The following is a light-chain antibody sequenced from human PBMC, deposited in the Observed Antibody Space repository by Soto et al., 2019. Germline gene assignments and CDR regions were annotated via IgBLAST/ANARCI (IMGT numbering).Light chain of an antibody. CDR2: EVS. CDR1: SSDVGGYNY. Sequence: QSALTQPASVSGSPGLSITISCTGTSSDVGGYNYVSWFQHHPGKVPKLMIYEVSHRPSGVSDRFSGSKSGTTASLTISGLQAVDEADYYCCSFTNSYTWVFCGGTKLTVL. V-gene: IGLV2-14*01. J-gene: IGLJ3*02. CDR3: CSFTNSYTWV.